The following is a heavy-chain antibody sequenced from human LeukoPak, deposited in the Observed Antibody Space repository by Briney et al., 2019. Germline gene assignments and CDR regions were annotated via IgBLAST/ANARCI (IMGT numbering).Heavy chain of an antibody. CDR3: ARELGGYSYGEFDY. V-gene: IGHV4-59*01. Sequence: PSETLSLTCTVSGGSISSYYWSWIRQPPGKGLEWIGYIYYSGSTNYNPSLKSRVTISVDTSKNQFSQKLSSETAADTAVYYCARELGGYSYGEFDYWGQGTLVTVSS. J-gene: IGHJ4*02. CDR1: GGSISSYY. D-gene: IGHD5-18*01. CDR2: IYYSGST.